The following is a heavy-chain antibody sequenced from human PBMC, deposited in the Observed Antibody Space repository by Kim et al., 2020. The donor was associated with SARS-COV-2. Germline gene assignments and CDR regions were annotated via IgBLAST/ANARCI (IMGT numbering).Heavy chain of an antibody. CDR2: ISFDGNNR. CDR1: GFNLNNYG. Sequence: GGSLRLSCVVSGFNLNNYGIHWVRQAPGKGLEWVSLISFDGNNRYYANSVKGRFTISRDTSKSILFLQMNTLRTEDTALYYCARERAIVGYVDSWPNDA. J-gene: IGHJ3*01. D-gene: IGHD6-13*01. CDR3: ARERAIVGYVDSWPNDA. V-gene: IGHV3-33*05.